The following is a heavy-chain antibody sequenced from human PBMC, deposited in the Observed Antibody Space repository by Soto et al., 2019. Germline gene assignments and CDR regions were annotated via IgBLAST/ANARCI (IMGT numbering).Heavy chain of an antibody. CDR3: ARWSSSSWSIDY. D-gene: IGHD6-13*01. V-gene: IGHV3-64*01. Sequence: PGGSLRLSCAASGFTFSSHSMHWVRQAPGKGLEYVSAISSNGGSTYYANSVKGRFTISRDNSKNTLYLQMGSLRAEDMAVYYCARWSSSSWSIDYWGQGTLVTVSS. CDR1: GFTFSSHS. CDR2: ISSNGGST. J-gene: IGHJ4*02.